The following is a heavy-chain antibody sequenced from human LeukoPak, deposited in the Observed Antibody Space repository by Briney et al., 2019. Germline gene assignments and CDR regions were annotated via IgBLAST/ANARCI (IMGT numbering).Heavy chain of an antibody. CDR2: ISYDGSNK. V-gene: IGHV3-30*18. CDR1: GFTFSSYG. D-gene: IGHD6-13*01. Sequence: GGSLRLSCAASGFTFSSYGMHWVRQAPGKGLEWVAVISYDGSNKYYADSVKGRFTISRDNSKNTLYLQMNSLRAEDTAVYYCAKDLTAAAGTNYWGQGTLVTVSS. J-gene: IGHJ4*02. CDR3: AKDLTAAAGTNY.